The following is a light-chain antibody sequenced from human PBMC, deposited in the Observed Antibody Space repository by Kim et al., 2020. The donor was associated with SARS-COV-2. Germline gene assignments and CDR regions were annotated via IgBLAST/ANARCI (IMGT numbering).Light chain of an antibody. Sequence: SLSPGERPRRSVGASQSVSSHSLGWYQQKPGQAPRVVIFGASSRAAGIPDRFSGSGSGTDFTLTISRLEPEDFAVYYCQRYGGSYTFGQGTKLEI. CDR2: GAS. CDR3: QRYGGSYT. V-gene: IGKV3-20*01. CDR1: QSVSSHS. J-gene: IGKJ2*01.